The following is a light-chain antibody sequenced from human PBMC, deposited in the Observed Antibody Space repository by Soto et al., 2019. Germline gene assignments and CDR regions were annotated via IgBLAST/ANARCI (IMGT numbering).Light chain of an antibody. Sequence: QSVLTQPPSVSGAPGQRVTISCTGSSSNIGTGYDVHWYQHLPGTAPKLLIYGNNNWPSGVPDRFSGSMSGTSASLAITGLQAEDEADYYCQSYDRSLNRVFGGGTQLTVL. J-gene: IGLJ3*02. CDR1: SSNIGTGYD. CDR3: QSYDRSLNRV. V-gene: IGLV1-40*01. CDR2: GNN.